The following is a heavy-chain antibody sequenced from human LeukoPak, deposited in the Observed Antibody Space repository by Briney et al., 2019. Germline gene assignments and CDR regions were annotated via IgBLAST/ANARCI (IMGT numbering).Heavy chain of an antibody. CDR3: ARAYCSSTRCSYYFDS. D-gene: IGHD2-2*01. J-gene: IGHJ4*02. CDR1: GFTFDSYG. CDR2: ISSSTYI. Sequence: GGSLRLSCAASGFTFDSYGMNWVRQAPGKGLEWISSISSSTYIYYADSVKGRFTIPRDNAKNSLYLQMNSLRAEDTAVYYCARAYCSSTRCSYYFDSWGQGTLVTVSS. V-gene: IGHV3-21*01.